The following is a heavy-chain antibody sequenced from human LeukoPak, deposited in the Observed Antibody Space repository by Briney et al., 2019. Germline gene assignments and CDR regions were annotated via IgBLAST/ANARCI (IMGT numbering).Heavy chain of an antibody. CDR1: GGSISSSSYY. Sequence: SETLSLTCTVSGGSISSSSYYWGWMRQPPGKGLEWIGSIYYSGSTYYNPSLKSRVTISVDTSKNQFSLKLSSVTAADTAVYYCARAIYDSSGFYFDYWGQGTLVTVSP. CDR2: IYYSGST. D-gene: IGHD3-22*01. V-gene: IGHV4-39*07. CDR3: ARAIYDSSGFYFDY. J-gene: IGHJ4*02.